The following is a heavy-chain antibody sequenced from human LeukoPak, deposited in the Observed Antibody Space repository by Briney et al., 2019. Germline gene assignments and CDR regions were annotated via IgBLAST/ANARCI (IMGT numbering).Heavy chain of an antibody. Sequence: GGSLRVSCVASLFALTDFWAHWVRQAPGKGLSSVARINSDGSSSSYADSVEGRFTISRDNAKNTLYLQMNSLRVEDTAVYYCARPHVGTVSNWFDSWGQGTLVTVSS. V-gene: IGHV3-74*01. CDR2: INSDGSSS. J-gene: IGHJ5*01. CDR3: ARPHVGTVSNWFDS. CDR1: LFALTDFW. D-gene: IGHD4-17*01.